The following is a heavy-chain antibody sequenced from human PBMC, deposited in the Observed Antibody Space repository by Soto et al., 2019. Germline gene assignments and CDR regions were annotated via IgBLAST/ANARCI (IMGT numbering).Heavy chain of an antibody. V-gene: IGHV3-7*03. Sequence: GGSLRLSCAASGFTFSSYWMSWVRQAPGKGLEWVANIKQDGSETYYVDSVKGRFTISRDNAKNSLYLQMNSLRAEDTAVYYCARGAAYYYDSSGYKYAFDIWGQGTMVTVSS. CDR3: ARGAAYYYDSSGYKYAFDI. J-gene: IGHJ3*02. D-gene: IGHD3-22*01. CDR1: GFTFSSYW. CDR2: IKQDGSET.